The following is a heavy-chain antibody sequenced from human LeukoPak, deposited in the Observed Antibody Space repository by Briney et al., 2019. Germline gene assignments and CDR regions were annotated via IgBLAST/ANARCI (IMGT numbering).Heavy chain of an antibody. Sequence: GGSLRLSCAASGFTFSDHYMDWVRQAPGKGLEWVSSISSSSSYIYYADSVKGRFTISRDNAKNSLYLQMNSLRAEDTAVYYCARDPITMVRGSFDYWGQGTLVTVSS. CDR1: GFTFSDHY. J-gene: IGHJ4*02. CDR3: ARDPITMVRGSFDY. CDR2: ISSSSSYI. D-gene: IGHD3-10*01. V-gene: IGHV3-21*01.